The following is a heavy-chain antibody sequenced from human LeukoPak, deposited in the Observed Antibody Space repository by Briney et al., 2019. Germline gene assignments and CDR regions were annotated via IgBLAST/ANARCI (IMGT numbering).Heavy chain of an antibody. CDR3: ARIGGSCCGFDY. J-gene: IGHJ4*02. CDR2: INHSGST. CDR1: GGSFSGYY. D-gene: IGHD2-15*01. Sequence: SETLSPTCAVYGGSFSGYYWSWIRQPPGKGLEWIGEINHSGSTNHNPSLKSRVTISVDTSKNQFSLKLSSVTAADTAVYYCARIGGSCCGFDYWGQGTLVTVSS. V-gene: IGHV4-34*01.